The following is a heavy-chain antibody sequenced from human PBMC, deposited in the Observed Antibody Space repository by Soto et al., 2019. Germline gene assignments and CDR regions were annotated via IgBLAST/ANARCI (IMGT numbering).Heavy chain of an antibody. CDR3: ARGVSGYYDFWSGHNYYYYMDV. J-gene: IGHJ6*03. D-gene: IGHD3-3*01. CDR1: GGSFSGYY. V-gene: IGHV4-34*01. CDR2: INHSGST. Sequence: SETLSLTCAVYGGSFSGYYWSWIRQPPGKGLEWIGEINHSGSTNYNPSLKSRVTISVDTSKNQFSLKLSSVTAADTAVYYCARGVSGYYDFWSGHNYYYYMDVWGKGTTVT.